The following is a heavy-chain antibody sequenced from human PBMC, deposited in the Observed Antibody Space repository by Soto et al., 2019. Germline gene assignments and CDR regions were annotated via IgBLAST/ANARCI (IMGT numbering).Heavy chain of an antibody. J-gene: IGHJ3*02. Sequence: QVQLQESGPGLVKPSQTLSLTCTVSGGSISSGGYYWGWIRQHPGKGLEWIGYIYYSGSSYYNPSLKSRVTISVDTSKNQFSLKLSSVTAADTAVYYCARDQGSVGYAFDIWGQGTMVTVS. CDR1: GGSISSGGYY. CDR2: IYYSGSS. D-gene: IGHD1-26*01. CDR3: ARDQGSVGYAFDI. V-gene: IGHV4-31*03.